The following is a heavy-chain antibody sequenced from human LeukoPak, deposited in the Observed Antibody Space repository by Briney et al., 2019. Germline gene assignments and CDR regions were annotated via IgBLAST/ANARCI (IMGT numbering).Heavy chain of an antibody. CDR2: IYYSGST. J-gene: IGHJ4*02. D-gene: IGHD2-8*02. CDR1: GGSISSGGYY. V-gene: IGHV4-31*03. Sequence: PSETLSLTCTVSGGSISSGGYYWSWIRQHPGKGLEWIVYIYYSGSTYYNPSLKSRVTISVDTSKNQFSLKLSSVTAADTAVYYCASFQVLGTKVGFDYWGQGTLVTVSS. CDR3: ASFQVLGTKVGFDY.